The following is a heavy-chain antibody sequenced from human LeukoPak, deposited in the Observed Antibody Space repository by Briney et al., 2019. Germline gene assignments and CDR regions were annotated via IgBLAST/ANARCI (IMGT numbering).Heavy chain of an antibody. CDR1: GFTFNTYI. J-gene: IGHJ4*02. V-gene: IGHV3-23*01. D-gene: IGHD3-22*01. CDR3: AKMANDNSRSPH. CDR2: ISGSGGTT. Sequence: GGSLRLSCAASGFTFNTYILSWVRQAPGRGLEWVSAISGSGGTTYYADSVKGRFTVSRDNSKNTLYLQMNSLRAEDTALYYCAKMANDNSRSPHWGQGTLVTVSS.